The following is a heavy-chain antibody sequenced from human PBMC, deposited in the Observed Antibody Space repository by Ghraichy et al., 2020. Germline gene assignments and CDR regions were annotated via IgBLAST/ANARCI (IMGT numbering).Heavy chain of an antibody. D-gene: IGHD2-2*01. J-gene: IGHJ6*03. V-gene: IGHV4-59*01. Sequence: SETLSLTCTVSGASITNYFWTWIRQPPGKGLEWIGYIYYSGVTDYNPSLTSRVTMSVDSSKNQFSLKLNSVTAADTAVFYCARVLGYCSGTSCQPYYLDVWGRGTTVTVSS. CDR2: IYYSGVT. CDR1: GASITNYF. CDR3: ARVLGYCSGTSCQPYYLDV.